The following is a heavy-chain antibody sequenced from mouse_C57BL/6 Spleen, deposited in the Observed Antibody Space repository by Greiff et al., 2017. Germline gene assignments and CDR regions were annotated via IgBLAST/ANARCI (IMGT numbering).Heavy chain of an antibody. CDR1: GYTFTDYY. Sequence: VQLKHSGPELVKPGASVKISCKASGYTFTDYYLNWVKQSHGKSLEWIGDINPNNGGTSYNQKFKGKATLTVDKSSSTAYMELRSLTSEDSAVYYCARDSRWFAYWGQGTLVTVSA. CDR2: INPNNGGT. CDR3: ARDSRWFAY. D-gene: IGHD2-12*01. V-gene: IGHV1-26*01. J-gene: IGHJ3*01.